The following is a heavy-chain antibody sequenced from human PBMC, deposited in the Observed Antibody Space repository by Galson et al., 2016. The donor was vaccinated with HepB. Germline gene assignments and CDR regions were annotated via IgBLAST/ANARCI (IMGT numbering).Heavy chain of an antibody. Sequence: SETLSLTCAVYGGSFSGYYWTWIRQPPGKGLEWIGEINHGGSTNYNPSLKSRVTISVDTSKNHFSLKLSSVTAADTAVYYCARTWYRIRYFHHCGQGTLVTVSS. CDR3: ARTWYRIRYFHH. CDR1: GGSFSGYY. CDR2: INHGGST. J-gene: IGHJ1*01. D-gene: IGHD6-13*01. V-gene: IGHV4-34*01.